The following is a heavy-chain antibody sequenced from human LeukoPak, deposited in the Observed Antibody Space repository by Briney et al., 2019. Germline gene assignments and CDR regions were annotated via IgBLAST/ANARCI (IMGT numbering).Heavy chain of an antibody. V-gene: IGHV3-23*01. J-gene: IGHJ4*02. D-gene: IGHD6-25*01. CDR2: ISGGGGST. Sequence: GGSLRLSCAASGFTFTSYSMNWVRQAPGKGLEWVSTISGGGGSTYYADSVKGRFTISRDNSKNTLYLQVNSLRAEDTAVYYCARDLYNSASKWGQGTLVTVSS. CDR1: GFTFTSYS. CDR3: ARDLYNSASK.